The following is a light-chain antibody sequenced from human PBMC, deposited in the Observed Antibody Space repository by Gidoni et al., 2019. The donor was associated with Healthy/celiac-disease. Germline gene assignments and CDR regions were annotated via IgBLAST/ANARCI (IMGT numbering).Light chain of an antibody. J-gene: IGKJ5*01. CDR3: QQRSNWPPIT. CDR1: QSVSSY. V-gene: IGKV3-11*01. CDR2: DAS. Sequence: EIVLTQSPATLSLSPGERATLSCRASQSVSSYLAWYQQKPGQAPRLLIYDASNRATGIPARFRGSGAGTDFTLTISSLEPEDFAVYYCQQRSNWPPITCGQGIRLEIK.